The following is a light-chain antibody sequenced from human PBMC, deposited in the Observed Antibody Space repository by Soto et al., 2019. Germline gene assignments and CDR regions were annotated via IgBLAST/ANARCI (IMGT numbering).Light chain of an antibody. CDR2: SAS. V-gene: IGKV1-16*01. CDR3: QQYNIYSRT. Sequence: DIQMTQSPSSLSASVGDRVTITCRASQGISTYLGWYQQKPGKVPKSLIYSASNLQSGVPSRFSASGSGTEFTLTITDMQPDDFATYYCQQYNIYSRTFGQGTKVETK. CDR1: QGISTY. J-gene: IGKJ2*02.